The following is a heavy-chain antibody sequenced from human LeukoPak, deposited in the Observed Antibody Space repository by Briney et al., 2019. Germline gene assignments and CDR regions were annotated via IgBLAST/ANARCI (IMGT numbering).Heavy chain of an antibody. Sequence: ASVKVSCKASGYTFTGYYMHWVRQAPGQGLEWMGWINPNSGGTNYAQKFQGRVTMTRDTSISTAYMELSRLRSDDTAVCYCARDRITMVRGQSGLDYWGQGTLVTVSS. CDR2: INPNSGGT. CDR3: ARDRITMVRGQSGLDY. CDR1: GYTFTGYY. D-gene: IGHD3-10*01. V-gene: IGHV1-2*02. J-gene: IGHJ4*02.